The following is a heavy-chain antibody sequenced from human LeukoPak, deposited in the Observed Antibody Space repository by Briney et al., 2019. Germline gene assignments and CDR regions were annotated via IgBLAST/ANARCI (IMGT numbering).Heavy chain of an antibody. J-gene: IGHJ4*02. CDR1: GGSISSSSYY. D-gene: IGHD3-22*01. V-gene: IGHV4-39*01. CDR3: AMTYYYDSSLPYFDY. CDR2: IYYSGST. Sequence: SETLSLTCTVSGGSISSSSYYWGWIRQPPGKGLEWIGSIYYSGSTYYNPSLKSRVTISVDTSKNQFSLKLSSVTAADTAVYYCAMTYYYDSSLPYFDYWGQGTLVTVSS.